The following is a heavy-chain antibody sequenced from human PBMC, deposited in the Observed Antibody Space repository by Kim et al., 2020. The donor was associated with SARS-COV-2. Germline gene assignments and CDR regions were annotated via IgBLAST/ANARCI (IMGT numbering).Heavy chain of an antibody. D-gene: IGHD3-10*01. V-gene: IGHV3-23*01. CDR2: ISGSGGST. Sequence: GGSLRLSCAASGFTFSSYAMSWVRQAPGKGLEWVSAISGSGGSTYYADSVKGRFTISRDNSKNTLYLQMNSLRAEDTAVYYCAKDPGLKWFGELADAFDIWGQGTMVTVSS. J-gene: IGHJ3*02. CDR3: AKDPGLKWFGELADAFDI. CDR1: GFTFSSYA.